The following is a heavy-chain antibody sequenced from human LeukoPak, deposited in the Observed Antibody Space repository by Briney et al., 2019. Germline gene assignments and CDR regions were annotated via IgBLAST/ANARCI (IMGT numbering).Heavy chain of an antibody. CDR2: MYNSGST. J-gene: IGHJ5*02. Sequence: SETLSLTCTVSGGSISSYYWSWIRQPPGKGLEWIGYMYNSGSTNYNPSLKSRVTISIDTSKNQFSLKLSSVTAVDTAVYYCARVPHFGDYGWFDPWGQGTLVTVSS. V-gene: IGHV4-59*01. D-gene: IGHD4-17*01. CDR1: GGSISSYY. CDR3: ARVPHFGDYGWFDP.